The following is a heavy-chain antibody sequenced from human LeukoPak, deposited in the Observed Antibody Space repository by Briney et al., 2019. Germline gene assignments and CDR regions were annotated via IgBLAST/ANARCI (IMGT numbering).Heavy chain of an antibody. J-gene: IGHJ4*02. CDR2: IKSKTDGGTT. V-gene: IGHV3-15*01. CDR1: GFTFSNAW. D-gene: IGHD3-22*01. Sequence: GGSLRLYCAASGFTFSNAWMRWVRQAPGMGLEWVVRIKSKTDGGTTDYAAPVKGRFTISRDDSKNKLYLQMNSLKTEDTAVYYCTTDPLVVLDYWGQGTLVTVSS. CDR3: TTDPLVVLDY.